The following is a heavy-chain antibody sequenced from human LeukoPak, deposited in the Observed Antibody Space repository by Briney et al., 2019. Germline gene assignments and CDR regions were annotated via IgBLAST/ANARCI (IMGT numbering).Heavy chain of an antibody. Sequence: SETLSLTCTVSGGSISGSSYYWGRIRQPPGKGLEWIGTIYYSGSTYYNPSLKSRVSISVDTSKNRFSLKLSSVTAADTAVYYCARHLNSGWYVRDAFDIWGQGTMVTVSS. J-gene: IGHJ3*02. D-gene: IGHD6-19*01. CDR2: IYYSGST. V-gene: IGHV4-39*01. CDR1: GGSISGSSYY. CDR3: ARHLNSGWYVRDAFDI.